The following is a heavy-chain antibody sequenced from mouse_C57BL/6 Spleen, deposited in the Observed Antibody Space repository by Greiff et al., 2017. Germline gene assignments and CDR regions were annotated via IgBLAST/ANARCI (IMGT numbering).Heavy chain of an antibody. J-gene: IGHJ1*03. V-gene: IGHV1-15*01. CDR3: TSSSTYYYGSSYRYFDV. Sequence: QVQLKESGAELVRPGASVTLSCKASGYTFTDYEMHWVKQTPVHGLEWIGAIDPETGGTAYNQKFKGKAILTADKSSSTAYMELRSLTSEDSAVFYCTSSSTYYYGSSYRYFDVWGTGTTVTVSS. CDR1: GYTFTDYE. D-gene: IGHD1-1*01. CDR2: IDPETGGT.